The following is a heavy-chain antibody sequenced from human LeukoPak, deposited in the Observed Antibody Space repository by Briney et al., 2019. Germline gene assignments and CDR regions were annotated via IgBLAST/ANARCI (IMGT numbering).Heavy chain of an antibody. CDR3: ARGVRIAVAHPHLDY. Sequence: PSETLSLTCAVYGGSFSGYSWSWIRQPPGRGLEWIGEINHSGGTNYNPSLKSRVTISVDTSNKQFSLKLSSVTAADTAVYYCARGVRIAVAHPHLDYWGLGSLVTVSS. V-gene: IGHV4-34*01. J-gene: IGHJ4*02. D-gene: IGHD6-19*01. CDR1: GGSFSGYS. CDR2: INHSGGT.